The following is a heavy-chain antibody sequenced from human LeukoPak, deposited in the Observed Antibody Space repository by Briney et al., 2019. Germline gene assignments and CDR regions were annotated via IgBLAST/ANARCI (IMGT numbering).Heavy chain of an antibody. V-gene: IGHV3-23*01. CDR1: GFTFSSYA. CDR2: ISGSGDST. J-gene: IGHJ4*02. Sequence: PGGSLRLSCAASGFTFSSYAMSWVRQAPGKGLEWVSAISGSGDSTYYADSVKGRFTISRDNSKNTLYLQMNSLRAEDTAVYYCAKASRIAVAGNNINYWGQGTLVTVSS. CDR3: AKASRIAVAGNNINY. D-gene: IGHD6-19*01.